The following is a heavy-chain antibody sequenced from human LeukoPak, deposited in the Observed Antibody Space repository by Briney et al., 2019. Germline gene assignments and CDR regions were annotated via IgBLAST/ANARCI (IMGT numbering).Heavy chain of an antibody. CDR2: ISGYNGNT. D-gene: IGHD3-22*01. V-gene: IGHV1-18*01. J-gene: IGHJ6*02. CDR1: GYTFTSYG. Sequence: GASVKVSFKASGYTFTSYGISWVRQAPGQGLEWMGWISGYNGNTKYVQKFQGRVTITTDTSTSTAYMELRSLRSDDTAVYYCARVDTDSSAYYYYYGMDVWGQGTTVTVSS. CDR3: ARVDTDSSAYYYYYGMDV.